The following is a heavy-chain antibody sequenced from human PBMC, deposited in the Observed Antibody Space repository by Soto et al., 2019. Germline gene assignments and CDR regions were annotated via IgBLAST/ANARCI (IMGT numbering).Heavy chain of an antibody. CDR1: GGSLRSSV. J-gene: IGHJ4*01. Sequence: QVQLVQSGAEVKKPGSSVKVSCTASGGSLRSSVISWVRQAPAQRLEWMGGVITILGTANYAQKFQGRVTMTADEATSTAYMDFSSLSPDDTAVYYGARRGHPGHWGPGTLVIVSS. CDR2: VITILGTA. CDR3: ARRGHPGH. V-gene: IGHV1-69*01.